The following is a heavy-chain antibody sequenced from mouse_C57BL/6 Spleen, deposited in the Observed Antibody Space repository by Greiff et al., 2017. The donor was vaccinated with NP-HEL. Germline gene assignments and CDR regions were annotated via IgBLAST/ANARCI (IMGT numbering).Heavy chain of an antibody. J-gene: IGHJ3*01. V-gene: IGHV2-9*01. CDR1: GFSLTSYG. Sequence: VPGVESGPGLVAPSQSLSIPCTVSGFSLTSYGVDWVRQPPGKGLELLGVIWGGGSTNYNSALMSRLSISKDNSKSQVFLKMNSLQTDDTAMYYCAKGFAYWGQGTLVTVSA. CDR2: IWGGGST. CDR3: AKGFAY.